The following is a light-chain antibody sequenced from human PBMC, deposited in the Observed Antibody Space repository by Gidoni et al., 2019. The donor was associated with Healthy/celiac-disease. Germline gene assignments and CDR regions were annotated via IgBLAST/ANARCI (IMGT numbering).Light chain of an antibody. CDR2: DAS. V-gene: IGKV3-11*01. CDR1: QRVSSY. CDR3: QQRINWPPGGFT. Sequence: EIVLTQTPATLSLSPGERATLSCRASQRVSSYLAWYQQKPGQAPRLLIYDASNRATGIPARFSGSGSGTAFTLTISSLEPEDFAVYYCQQRINWPPGGFTFGPGTKVDIK. J-gene: IGKJ3*01.